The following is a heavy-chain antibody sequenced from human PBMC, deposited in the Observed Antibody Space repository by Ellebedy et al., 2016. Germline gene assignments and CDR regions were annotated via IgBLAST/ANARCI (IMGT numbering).Heavy chain of an antibody. J-gene: IGHJ4*02. V-gene: IGHV5-10-1*01. CDR1: GYSFSTYW. Sequence: GGSLRLSCKGSGYSFSTYWITWVRQMPGKGLEWMGSIDPNDSDTNYSPSFQGHVTISADGSISTAYLQWSSLKASDTAIYYCARHFMWRDGFHFDYWGQGTLVTVSS. CDR2: IDPNDSDT. CDR3: ARHFMWRDGFHFDY. D-gene: IGHD5-24*01.